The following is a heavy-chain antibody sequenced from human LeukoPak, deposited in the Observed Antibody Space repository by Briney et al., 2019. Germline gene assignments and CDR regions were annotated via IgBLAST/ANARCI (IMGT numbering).Heavy chain of an antibody. D-gene: IGHD3-22*01. CDR1: GGSFSGYY. Sequence: PSETLSLTCAVYGGSFSGYYWSWIRQPPGKGLEWIGEINHSGSTNYNPSLKSRVTISVDTSKNQFSLKLSSVTAADTAVYYCARRRYYYDSSGYYQPRGLYYFDYWGQGTLVTVSS. CDR3: ARRRYYYDSSGYYQPRGLYYFDY. J-gene: IGHJ4*02. CDR2: INHSGST. V-gene: IGHV4-34*01.